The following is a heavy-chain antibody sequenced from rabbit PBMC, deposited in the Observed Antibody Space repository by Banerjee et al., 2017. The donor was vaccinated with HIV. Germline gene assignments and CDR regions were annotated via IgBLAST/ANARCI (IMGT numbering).Heavy chain of an antibody. Sequence: QSLEEPGAGQIKPEGSLTLTCKASGFDLSSYYYMCWVRQAPGKGLEWIACIYTSSGTTYYASWVNGRFTISLYNSQNTGFLQMTSLIAADTASYFCARVARYGDFGRGGPGTLVTVS. CDR1: GFDLSSYYY. D-gene: IGHD3-1*01. J-gene: IGHJ2*01. CDR3: ARVARYGDFGR. V-gene: IGHV1S43*01. CDR2: IYTSSGTT.